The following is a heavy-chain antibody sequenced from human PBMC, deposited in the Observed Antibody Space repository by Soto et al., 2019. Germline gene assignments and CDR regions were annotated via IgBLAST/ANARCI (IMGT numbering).Heavy chain of an antibody. CDR1: GFTFDTYA. CDR2: ISGRGDGT. CDR3: AKYNNYWDEDY. D-gene: IGHD1-20*01. Sequence: EVQLLESGGGLVQPGGSLTLSCAASGFTFDTYAMTWVRQAPGQGLEWVSAISGRGDGTYYADSVKGRFTISRDNPKNTVFLQTNSLRAEDTALYYWAKYNNYWDEDYWGQGTLVTVSS. V-gene: IGHV3-23*01. J-gene: IGHJ4*02.